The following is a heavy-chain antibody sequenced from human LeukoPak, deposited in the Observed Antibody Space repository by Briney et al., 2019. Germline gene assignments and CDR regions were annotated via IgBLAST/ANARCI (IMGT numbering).Heavy chain of an antibody. V-gene: IGHV3-30*18. CDR3: AKGVGYSGYDCLDY. J-gene: IGHJ4*02. D-gene: IGHD5-12*01. CDR1: GFTFSSYG. CDR2: ISYDGSNK. Sequence: PGGSLRLSCAASGFTFSSYGMHWVRQAPGKGLEWVAVISYDGSNKYYADSVKGRFTISRDNSKNTLYLQMNSLRAEDTAVYYCAKGVGYSGYDCLDYWGQGTLVTVSS.